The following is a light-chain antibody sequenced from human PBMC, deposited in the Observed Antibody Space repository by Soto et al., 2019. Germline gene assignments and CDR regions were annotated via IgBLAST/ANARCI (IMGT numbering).Light chain of an antibody. CDR2: ATS. CDR3: QHYGSSTMYT. J-gene: IGKJ2*01. V-gene: IGKV3-11*01. Sequence: EVVLTQSPATLSLSPGEGATLSCRASQSIGNYLAWYQQKPGQAPRLLIYATSNRATGIPARFSGSGSGTDFTLTISSLEPEDFAVYYCQHYGSSTMYTFGQGTKLEIK. CDR1: QSIGNY.